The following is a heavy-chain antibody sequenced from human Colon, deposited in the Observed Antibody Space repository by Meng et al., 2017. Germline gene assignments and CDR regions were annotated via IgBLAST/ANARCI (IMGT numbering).Heavy chain of an antibody. V-gene: IGHV6-1*01. D-gene: IGHD3-10*01. CDR1: GDSVSSNRAL. Sequence: QVPLQQSGPGRVQPSQTLSLTCAISGDSVSSNRALWHWVRQSPSRGLEWLGQTYYRSEWQNHYGVSVKSRITINADTSRNHFSLHLNSVTPEDTAVYYCTTWYGEYWGQGTLVTVSS. CDR2: TYYRSEWQN. CDR3: TTWYGEY. J-gene: IGHJ4*02.